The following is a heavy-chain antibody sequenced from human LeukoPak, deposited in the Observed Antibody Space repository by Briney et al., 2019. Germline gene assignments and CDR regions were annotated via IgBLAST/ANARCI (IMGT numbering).Heavy chain of an antibody. CDR3: ARAVATITSY. CDR1: GFTFSNYA. J-gene: IGHJ4*02. CDR2: ISSSSSYI. V-gene: IGHV3-21*01. Sequence: GGSLRLSCAASGFTFSNYAMSWVRQAPGKGLEWVSSISSSSSYIYYADSVKGRFTISRDNAKNSLYLQMNSLRAEDTAVYYCARAVATITSYWGQGTLVTVSS. D-gene: IGHD5-12*01.